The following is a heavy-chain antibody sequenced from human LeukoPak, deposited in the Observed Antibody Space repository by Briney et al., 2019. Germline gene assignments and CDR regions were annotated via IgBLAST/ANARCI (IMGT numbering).Heavy chain of an antibody. CDR1: GFIFNKYW. J-gene: IGHJ2*01. Sequence: GSLRLSCAASGFIFNKYWMHWVRQAPGKGLVWVSRIKTDGSIISYADSVKGRFTISRDNSKNILNLQMRSLRTDDTAVYYCAKERPRSWLLLDWYFDLWGRGTLVTVSS. CDR2: IKTDGSII. D-gene: IGHD4-23*01. V-gene: IGHV3-74*01. CDR3: AKERPRSWLLLDWYFDL.